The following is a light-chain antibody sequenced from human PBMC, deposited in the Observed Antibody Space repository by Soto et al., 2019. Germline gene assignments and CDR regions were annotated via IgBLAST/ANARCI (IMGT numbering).Light chain of an antibody. Sequence: DSQLTQNTSFLSASVGDRVTITCRASQGISSDLAWYQQNPGKAPKLLIYAASTLQNGVPSTFSGSGSGTEFTLTISSLQPEDFGTYYCQQFKSYPITFGQGTRLEV. CDR3: QQFKSYPIT. CDR2: AAS. CDR1: QGISSD. V-gene: IGKV1-9*01. J-gene: IGKJ5*01.